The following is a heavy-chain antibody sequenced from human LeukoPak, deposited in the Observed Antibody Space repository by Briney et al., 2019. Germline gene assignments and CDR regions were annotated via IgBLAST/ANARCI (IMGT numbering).Heavy chain of an antibody. CDR1: GGSFSGYY. V-gene: IGHV4-34*01. CDR2: INHSGST. J-gene: IGHJ4*02. D-gene: IGHD3-22*01. Sequence: PSETLSLTCAVYGGSFSGYYWSWIRQPPGKGLEWIGEINHSGSTNYNPSLKSRVTISVDTSKNQFSLKLSSVTAADTAVYYCARRVDDSSGYFPFTFDYWGQGTLVTVSS. CDR3: ARRVDDSSGYFPFTFDY.